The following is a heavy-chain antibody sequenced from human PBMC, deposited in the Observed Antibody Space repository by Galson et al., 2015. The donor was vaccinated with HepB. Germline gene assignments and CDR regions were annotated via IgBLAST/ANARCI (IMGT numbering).Heavy chain of an antibody. D-gene: IGHD6-13*01. V-gene: IGHV1-18*01. Sequence: SCKASGYTFTSYGISWVRQAPGQGLEWMGWISAYNGNTNYAQKLQGRVTMTTDTSTSTAYMELRSLRSDDTAVYYCARDRRRGIAAAGPDYWGQGTLVTVSS. CDR1: GYTFTSYG. CDR3: ARDRRRGIAAAGPDY. CDR2: ISAYNGNT. J-gene: IGHJ4*02.